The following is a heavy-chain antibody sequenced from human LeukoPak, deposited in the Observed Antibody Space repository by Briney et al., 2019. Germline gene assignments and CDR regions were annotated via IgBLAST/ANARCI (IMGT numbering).Heavy chain of an antibody. Sequence: GGSLRLSCAASGFTFSSYSMNWARQAPGKGLEWVSSISSSSSYIYYADSVKGRFTISRDNAKNSLYLQMNSLRAEDTALYYCAKDIFTMVRGVVDYWGQGTLVTVSS. D-gene: IGHD3-10*01. CDR1: GFTFSSYS. J-gene: IGHJ4*02. CDR3: AKDIFTMVRGVVDY. V-gene: IGHV3-21*04. CDR2: ISSSSSYI.